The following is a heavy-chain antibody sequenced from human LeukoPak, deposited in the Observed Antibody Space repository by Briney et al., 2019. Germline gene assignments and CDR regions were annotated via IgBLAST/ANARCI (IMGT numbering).Heavy chain of an antibody. Sequence: QSGGSLRLSCAASGFTFSSYAMSWARQAPGKGLEWVSAISGSGGSTYYADSVKGRFTISRDNSKNTLYLQMNSLRAEDTAVYYCATCQYYYDSSGQTRNNWFDPWGQGTLVTVSS. V-gene: IGHV3-23*01. CDR3: ATCQYYYDSSGQTRNNWFDP. CDR1: GFTFSSYA. J-gene: IGHJ5*02. D-gene: IGHD3-22*01. CDR2: ISGSGGST.